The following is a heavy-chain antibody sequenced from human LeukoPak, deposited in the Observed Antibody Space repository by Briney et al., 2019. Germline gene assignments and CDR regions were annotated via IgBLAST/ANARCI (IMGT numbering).Heavy chain of an antibody. CDR3: ARMIGGYCSSTSCSRIDY. D-gene: IGHD2-2*01. J-gene: IGHJ4*02. Sequence: GGSLRLSCAASGFTFDDYAMHWVRQAPGKGLEWVSGISWKSGSIGYADSVKGRFTISRDNAKNSLYLQMNSLRAEDTALYYCARMIGGYCSSTSCSRIDYWGQGTLVTVSS. CDR2: ISWKSGSI. V-gene: IGHV3-9*01. CDR1: GFTFDDYA.